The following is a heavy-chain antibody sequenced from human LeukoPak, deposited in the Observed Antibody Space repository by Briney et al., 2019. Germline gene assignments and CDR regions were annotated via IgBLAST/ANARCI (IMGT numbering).Heavy chain of an antibody. V-gene: IGHV3-30*18. Sequence: GGSLRLSCAASGFIFSSYSMSWVRQAPGKGLEWVAVISYDGSNKYYADSVKGRFTISRDNSKNTLYLQMNSLRAEDTAVYYCAKWDSSGYYYDRLFDYWGQGTLVTVSS. CDR3: AKWDSSGYYYDRLFDY. CDR2: ISYDGSNK. J-gene: IGHJ4*02. CDR1: GFIFSSYS. D-gene: IGHD3-22*01.